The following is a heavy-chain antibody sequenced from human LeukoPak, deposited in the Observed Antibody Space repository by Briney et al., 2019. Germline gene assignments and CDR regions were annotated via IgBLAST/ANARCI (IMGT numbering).Heavy chain of an antibody. CDR1: GFMFSSYG. CDR2: TWYDGSNK. J-gene: IGHJ4*02. Sequence: PGRSLRLSCAASGFMFSSYGMHWARQAPGKGLEWVAVTWYDGSNKHYADSVKGRFTISRDNSKNTLYLQMNSLRAEDTAVYYCAKGNLDENVRSGYYPNYFDYWGQGTLVTVSS. D-gene: IGHD3-22*01. CDR3: AKGNLDENVRSGYYPNYFDY. V-gene: IGHV3-33*06.